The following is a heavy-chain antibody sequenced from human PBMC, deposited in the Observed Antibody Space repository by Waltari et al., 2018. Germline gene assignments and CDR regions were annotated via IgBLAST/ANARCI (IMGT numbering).Heavy chain of an antibody. CDR3: ARHSGGWYHYFDY. CDR2: IYYSGST. Sequence: QLQLQESGPGLVKPSETLSLTCTVSGGSISSSSYYWGWIRQPPGKGLEWIGSIYYSGSTYYNPSLKSRVTISVDTSKNQFSLKLSAVTAADTAVYYCARHSGGWYHYFDYWGQGTLVTVSS. CDR1: GGSISSSSYY. J-gene: IGHJ4*02. D-gene: IGHD6-19*01. V-gene: IGHV4-39*01.